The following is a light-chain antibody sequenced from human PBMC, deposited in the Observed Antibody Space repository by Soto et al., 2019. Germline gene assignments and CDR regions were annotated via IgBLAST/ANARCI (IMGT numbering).Light chain of an antibody. CDR2: SNT. CDR3: AAWDDSLSGVV. CDR1: NSNIGSNS. V-gene: IGLV1-47*01. Sequence: QSVLTQSPSASGTPGQRVTISCSGSNSNIGSNSVHWYQQLPGTAPTLLINSNTQRPSAGPARFSGSKFGTSASLAISGLRSEDEADYYCAAWDDSLSGVVFGGGTKLTVL. J-gene: IGLJ2*01.